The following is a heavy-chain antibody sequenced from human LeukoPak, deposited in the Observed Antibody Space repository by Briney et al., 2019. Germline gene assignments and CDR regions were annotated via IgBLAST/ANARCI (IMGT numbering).Heavy chain of an antibody. V-gene: IGHV3-53*01. J-gene: IGHJ3*02. CDR2: IYSGGPT. CDR3: ARDLGHYAFDI. CDR1: GFSVSRYY. D-gene: IGHD3-16*01. Sequence: PGGSLRLSCAASGFSVSRYYMSWVRQAPGKGLEGVAVIYSGGPTYYGDSVNGRFTISRDDSKNTVYLQMNSLRAEDTAVYYCARDLGHYAFDIWGQGTMVTVSS.